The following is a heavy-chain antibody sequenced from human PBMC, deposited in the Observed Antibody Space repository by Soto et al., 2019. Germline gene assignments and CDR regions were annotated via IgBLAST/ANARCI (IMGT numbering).Heavy chain of an antibody. D-gene: IGHD5-12*01. CDR3: AKVKTWTYLDY. Sequence: RRLSCAASGFTFSNYAMSWVRQAPGKGLEWVSAISDSGSSVYYADSVKGRFTISRDNSKNTLYVQMNSLRAEDTAIYYCAKVKTWTYLDYWGQGXLVTVHS. J-gene: IGHJ4*02. V-gene: IGHV3-23*01. CDR2: ISDSGSSV. CDR1: GFTFSNYA.